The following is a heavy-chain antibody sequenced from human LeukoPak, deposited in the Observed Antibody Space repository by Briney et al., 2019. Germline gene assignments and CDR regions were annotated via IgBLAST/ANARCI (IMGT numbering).Heavy chain of an antibody. CDR2: IKREGREK. J-gene: IGHJ4*02. V-gene: IGHV3-7*01. Sequence: GGSLRLSCAASGLTFSSYWMNWVRQAPGKGVEWVGNIKREGREKYYVGSVKGRFTNPRDNAQNSLFLQLNSLRVEDTAVYYCAGGSGFVIDCWGQGTLVTVSS. CDR1: GLTFSSYW. D-gene: IGHD5-12*01. CDR3: AGGSGFVIDC.